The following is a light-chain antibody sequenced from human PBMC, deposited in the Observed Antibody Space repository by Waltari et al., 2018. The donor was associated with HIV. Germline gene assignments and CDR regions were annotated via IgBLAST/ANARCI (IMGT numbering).Light chain of an antibody. V-gene: IGKV3-20*01. CDR1: RSIKSTF. J-gene: IGKJ2*03. CDR3: QQCGTEPRS. Sequence: VLTQFPGTLSLSPRDTAIRYCTASRSIKSTFLVWYQQKPGQPPRLLTYSASTRAVGIPDRFTASGSGTDFTLTISRLEPEDFAVYFGQQCGTEPRSFGQGT. CDR2: SAS.